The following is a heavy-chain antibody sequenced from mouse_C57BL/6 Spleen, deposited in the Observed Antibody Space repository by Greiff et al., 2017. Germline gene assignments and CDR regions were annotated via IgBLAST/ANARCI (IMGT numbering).Heavy chain of an antibody. J-gene: IGHJ3*01. CDR3: ARIDFGTGFAY. CDR2: IDPSDSYT. D-gene: IGHD2-13*01. V-gene: IGHV1-50*01. CDR1: GFTFTSYW. Sequence: QVQLQQPGAELVKPGASVKLSCTASGFTFTSYWMQWVKQRPGQGLEWIGRIDPSDSYTNYDQKFKGKATLTVDTSSSTAYMQLSSLTSEDSAVYYCARIDFGTGFAYWGQGTLVTVSA.